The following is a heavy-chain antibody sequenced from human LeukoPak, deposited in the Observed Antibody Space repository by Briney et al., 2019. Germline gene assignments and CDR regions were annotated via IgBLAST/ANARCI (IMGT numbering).Heavy chain of an antibody. D-gene: IGHD4-17*01. CDR1: GGSISSSSYY. V-gene: IGHV4-39*07. CDR3: ARDLPMTTVTNVWAFDI. J-gene: IGHJ3*02. CDR2: IYYSGST. Sequence: SETLSLTCTVSGGSISSSSYYWGWIRQPPGKGLEWIGSIYYSGSTYYNPSLKSRVTISVDRSKNQFSLKLSSVTAADTAVYYCARDLPMTTVTNVWAFDIWGQGTMVTVSS.